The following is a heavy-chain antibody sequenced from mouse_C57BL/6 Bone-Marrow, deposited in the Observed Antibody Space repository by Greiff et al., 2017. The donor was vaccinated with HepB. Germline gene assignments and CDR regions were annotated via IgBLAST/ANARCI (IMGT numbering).Heavy chain of an antibody. D-gene: IGHD1-1*01. J-gene: IGHJ4*01. CDR2: IYPGDGDT. CDR1: GYAFSSSW. V-gene: IGHV1-82*01. Sequence: QVQLQQSGPELVKPGAPVKISCKASGYAFSSSWMNWVKQRPGKGLEWIGRIYPGDGDTNYNGKFKGKATLTADKSSSTAYMQLSSLTSEDSAVYFCASRNYYGSSSYAMDYWGQGTSVTVSS. CDR3: ASRNYYGSSSYAMDY.